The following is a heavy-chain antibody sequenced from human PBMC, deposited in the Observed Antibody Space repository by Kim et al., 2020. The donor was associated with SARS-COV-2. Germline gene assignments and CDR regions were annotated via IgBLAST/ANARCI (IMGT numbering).Heavy chain of an antibody. CDR1: GYTFTGYY. Sequence: ASVKVSCKASGYTFTGYYMHWVRQAPGQGLEWMGRINPNSGGTNYAQKFQGRVTMTRDTSISTAYMELSRLRSDDTAVYYCARILRGGEEGFDYWGQGTLVTVSS. D-gene: IGHD3-10*01. CDR2: INPNSGGT. J-gene: IGHJ4*02. CDR3: ARILRGGEEGFDY. V-gene: IGHV1-2*06.